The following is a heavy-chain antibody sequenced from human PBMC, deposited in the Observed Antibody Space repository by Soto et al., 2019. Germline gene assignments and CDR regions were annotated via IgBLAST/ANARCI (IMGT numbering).Heavy chain of an antibody. V-gene: IGHV4-59*01. J-gene: IGHJ4*02. CDR2: IYYSGST. CDR3: ARFIDFWSGHDLYYFDY. D-gene: IGHD3-3*01. CDR1: GGSISSYY. Sequence: ASETLSLTCTVSGGSISSYYWSWIRQPPGKGLEWIGYIYYSGSTNYNPSLKSRVTISVDTSKNQFSLKLSSVTAADTAVYYCARFIDFWSGHDLYYFDYWGQGTLVTVSS.